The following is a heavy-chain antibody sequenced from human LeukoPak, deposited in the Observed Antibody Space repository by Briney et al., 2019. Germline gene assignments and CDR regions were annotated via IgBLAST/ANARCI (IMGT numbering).Heavy chain of an antibody. CDR3: ASPNLPVSYDYVWGSYRYNLVPRLDY. CDR2: IIPIFGTA. V-gene: IGHV1-69*13. Sequence: SVKVSCKASGGTFSSYAISWVRQAPGQGLEWMGGIIPIFGTANYAQKFQGRVTITADESTSTAYMELSSLRSEDTAVYYCASPNLPVSYDYVWGSYRYNLVPRLDYWGQGTLVTVSS. D-gene: IGHD3-16*02. J-gene: IGHJ4*02. CDR1: GGTFSSYA.